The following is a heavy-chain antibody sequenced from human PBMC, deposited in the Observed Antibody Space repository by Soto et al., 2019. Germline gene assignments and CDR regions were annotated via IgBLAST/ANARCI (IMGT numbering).Heavy chain of an antibody. V-gene: IGHV3-23*01. CDR2: ISGSGGST. CDR3: SKVRNVLLWFGELNY. Sequence: EVQLLESGGGLVQPGGSLRLSCAASGFTFSSYAMSWVRQAPGKGLEWVSAISGSGGSTYYADSVKGRFTISRDNSKNTLYLQMNSPRAEDTAVYYCSKVRNVLLWFGELNYWGQGTLVTVSS. D-gene: IGHD3-10*01. CDR1: GFTFSSYA. J-gene: IGHJ4*02.